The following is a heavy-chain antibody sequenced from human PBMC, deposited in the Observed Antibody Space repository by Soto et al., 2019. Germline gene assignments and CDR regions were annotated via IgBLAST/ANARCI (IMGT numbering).Heavy chain of an antibody. CDR1: GLTFSSYG. J-gene: IGHJ6*02. Sequence: GWSLRLSGAASGLTFSSYGMHLVRQAPVKGLEWVAFISYDGSNKYYADSVKGRFTISRDNSKNTLYLQMNSLRAEDTAVYYCANDYITYQLLWVGDYYYYGMEVWREGTTVTVSS. V-gene: IGHV3-30*18. CDR2: ISYDGSNK. CDR3: ANDYITYQLLWVGDYYYYGMEV. D-gene: IGHD2-2*01.